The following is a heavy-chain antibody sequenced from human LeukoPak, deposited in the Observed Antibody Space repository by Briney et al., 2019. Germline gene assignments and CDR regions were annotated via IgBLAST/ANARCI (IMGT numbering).Heavy chain of an antibody. Sequence: PSETLSLTCAVYGGSSSGYYWSWIRQPPGKGLEWIGEINHSGSTNYNPSLKSRVTISVDTSKNQFSLKLSSVTAADTAVYYCARGLIAVATDFDYWGQGTLVTVSS. J-gene: IGHJ4*02. CDR3: ARGLIAVATDFDY. CDR1: GGSSSGYY. D-gene: IGHD6-19*01. V-gene: IGHV4-34*01. CDR2: INHSGST.